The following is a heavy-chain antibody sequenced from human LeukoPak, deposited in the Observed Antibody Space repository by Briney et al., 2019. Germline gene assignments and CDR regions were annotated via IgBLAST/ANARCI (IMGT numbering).Heavy chain of an antibody. CDR3: AKGGGIHVSFDY. J-gene: IGHJ4*02. CDR2: IYSGGTT. D-gene: IGHD3-16*01. CDR1: GFTVSSNY. Sequence: PGGSLRLSCAASGFTVSSNYMSWVRQAPGKGQEWVSVIYSGGTTYYADSVKGRFTISRDNSKNTLFLQMNSLIVEDTAVYYCAKGGGIHVSFDYWGQGTLVTVSS. V-gene: IGHV3-66*01.